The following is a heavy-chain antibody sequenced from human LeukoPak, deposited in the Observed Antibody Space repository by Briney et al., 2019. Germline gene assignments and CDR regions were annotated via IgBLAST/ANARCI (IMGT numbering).Heavy chain of an antibody. J-gene: IGHJ4*02. D-gene: IGHD1-26*01. CDR1: GFTFGSYW. CDR2: ISSDGITT. V-gene: IGHV3-74*01. Sequence: GGSLRLSCAASGFTFGSYWMYWVRQAPGKGLVWVSRISSDGITTNYAGAVKGRFTMSRDNAKNTLFLQMNTLRAEDTAVYYCVRDLGELPTYWGQGTLVTVSS. CDR3: VRDLGELPTY.